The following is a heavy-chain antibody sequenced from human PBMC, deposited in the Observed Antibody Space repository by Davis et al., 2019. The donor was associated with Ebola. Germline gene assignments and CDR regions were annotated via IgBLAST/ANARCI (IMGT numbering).Heavy chain of an antibody. J-gene: IGHJ4*02. D-gene: IGHD5-24*01. V-gene: IGHV3-66*01. Sequence: GESLKISCAASGFTVSSNYMRWVRQAPGKGLEWVSVIYSGGSTYYADSVKGRFTISRDNSKNTLYLQMNSLRAEDTAVYYCARAEGYNLDYWGQGTLVTVSS. CDR1: GFTVSSNY. CDR3: ARAEGYNLDY. CDR2: IYSGGST.